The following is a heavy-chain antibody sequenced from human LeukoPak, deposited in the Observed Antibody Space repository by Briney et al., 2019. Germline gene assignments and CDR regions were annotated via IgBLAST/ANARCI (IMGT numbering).Heavy chain of an antibody. J-gene: IGHJ4*02. D-gene: IGHD3-10*01. CDR3: ARETFGYFDY. V-gene: IGHV1-69*13. CDR1: GGTFSSYA. Sequence: SVKVSFKASGGTFSSYAISWVRQAPGQGLEWMGGIIPIFGTANYAQKFQGRVTITADESTSPAYMELSSLRSEDTAVYYCARETFGYFDYWGQGTLVTVSS. CDR2: IIPIFGTA.